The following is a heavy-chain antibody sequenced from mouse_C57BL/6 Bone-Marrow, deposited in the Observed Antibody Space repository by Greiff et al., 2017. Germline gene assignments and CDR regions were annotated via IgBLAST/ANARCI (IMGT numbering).Heavy chain of an antibody. CDR1: GYTFTDYY. J-gene: IGHJ2*01. CDR2: IYPGSGNT. CDR3: ARERYGSIYFDY. V-gene: IGHV1-76*01. D-gene: IGHD1-1*01. Sequence: QVQLQQSGAELVRPGASVKLSCKASGYTFTDYYINWVKQRPGQGLEWIARIYPGSGNTYYNEKFKGKATLTAEKSSSTAYMQLSSLTSEDSAVYFCARERYGSIYFDYWGQGTTLTVSS.